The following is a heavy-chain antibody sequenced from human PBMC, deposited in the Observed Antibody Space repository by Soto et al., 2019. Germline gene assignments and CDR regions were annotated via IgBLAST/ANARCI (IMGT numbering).Heavy chain of an antibody. V-gene: IGHV4-59*01. CDR1: GDTSTSYY. CDR2: IHNSGTS. Sequence: SETLSLTCTVSGDTSTSYYWGWIRQAPGKGLEWIGHIHNSGTSTHNPSLNGRVTVSIDMSKKQFSLKLTSLTSADTAVYYCARDFYDSVGYTWFDSWSQGTLVTVSS. CDR3: ARDFYDSVGYTWFDS. D-gene: IGHD3-22*01. J-gene: IGHJ5*01.